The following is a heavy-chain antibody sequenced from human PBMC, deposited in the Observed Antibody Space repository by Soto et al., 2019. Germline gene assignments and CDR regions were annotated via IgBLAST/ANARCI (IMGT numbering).Heavy chain of an antibody. V-gene: IGHV3-48*03. Sequence: GGSLRLSCQASGFNFRMYEMHWVRKAPGKGLEWVSYISSSGLTTYYADFAEGRFTISRDNAKDSLYLHLNGLRVGDTAVYYCARYGTSGDWWGLGTQVTVSS. CDR2: ISSSGLTT. D-gene: IGHD3-10*01. CDR1: GFNFRMYE. CDR3: ARYGTSGDW. J-gene: IGHJ5*01.